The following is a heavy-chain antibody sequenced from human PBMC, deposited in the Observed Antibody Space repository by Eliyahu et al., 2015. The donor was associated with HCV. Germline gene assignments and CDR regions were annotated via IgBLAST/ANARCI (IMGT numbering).Heavy chain of an antibody. Sequence: EGQLVESGGGLVQPGGSLRLSCETSGFTFSRNNMXWARQAPGKGLQWVSYISRDGSIISYADSVKGRFTISRDNAKNTLYLQMNSLRGEDTAVYYCARVAQDQWLRQGYYGMDVWGQGTTVTVAS. CDR2: ISRDGSII. CDR3: ARVAQDQWLRQGYYGMDV. V-gene: IGHV3-48*01. D-gene: IGHD6-19*01. J-gene: IGHJ6*02. CDR1: GFTFSRNN.